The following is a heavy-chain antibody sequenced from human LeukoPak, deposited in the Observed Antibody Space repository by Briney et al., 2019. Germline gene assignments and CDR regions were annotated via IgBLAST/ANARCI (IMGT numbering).Heavy chain of an antibody. CDR3: ARLQGAYCSGVDCSNWFDP. J-gene: IGHJ5*02. Sequence: SGPTLVKPTQTLILTCTFSGFSLSTTGMRVSWIRQPPGKALEWLARIDWDDDKFYSTSLRTRLTISKDTPKNQVVLTMTNMDPVDTATYYCARLQGAYCSGVDCSNWFDPWRQGTLVTVSS. V-gene: IGHV2-70*04. CDR2: IDWDDDK. CDR1: GFSLSTTGMR. D-gene: IGHD2-15*01.